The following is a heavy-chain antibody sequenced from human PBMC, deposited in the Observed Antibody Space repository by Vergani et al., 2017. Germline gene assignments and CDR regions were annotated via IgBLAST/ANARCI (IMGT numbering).Heavy chain of an antibody. D-gene: IGHD1-1*01. V-gene: IGHV1-3*01. Sequence: QVQLVQSGAEVKKPGASVKVSCKASGYTFTSYAMQWVRQAPGQRLEWMGWINPGNGNTKYSQKCQGRVTITRDTSARTASMELSRLRSEDTAVYYCARDSRERALEYYYMDVWGKGTTVTVAS. CDR1: GYTFTSYA. J-gene: IGHJ6*03. CDR3: ARDSRERALEYYYMDV. CDR2: INPGNGNT.